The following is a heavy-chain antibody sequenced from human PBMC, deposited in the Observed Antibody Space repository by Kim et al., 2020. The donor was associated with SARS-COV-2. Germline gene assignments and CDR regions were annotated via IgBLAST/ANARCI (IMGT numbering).Heavy chain of an antibody. CDR3: ARDPGTHSSSLSNYYYGMDV. V-gene: IGHV3-30*04. Sequence: GGSLRLSCAASGFTFSSYAMHWVRQAPGKGLEWVAVISYDGSNKYYADSVKGRFTISRDNSKNTLYLQMNSLRAEDTAVYYCARDPGTHSSSLSNYYYGMDVWGQGTTVTVSS. J-gene: IGHJ6*02. CDR1: GFTFSSYA. D-gene: IGHD6-6*01. CDR2: ISYDGSNK.